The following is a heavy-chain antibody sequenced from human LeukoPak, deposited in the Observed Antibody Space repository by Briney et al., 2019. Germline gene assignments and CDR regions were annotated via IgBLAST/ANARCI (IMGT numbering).Heavy chain of an antibody. V-gene: IGHV1-69*04. D-gene: IGHD3-16*02. CDR3: AGEDTITFGVVIVEYFQH. CDR1: GGTFSSYA. Sequence: SVKVSCKASGGTFSSYAISWVRQAPGQGLEWMGRIIPILGIANYAQKFQGRVTITADKSTSTAYMELSSLRSEDTAVYYCAGEDTITFGVVIVEYFQHWGQGTLVTVSS. J-gene: IGHJ1*01. CDR2: IIPILGIA.